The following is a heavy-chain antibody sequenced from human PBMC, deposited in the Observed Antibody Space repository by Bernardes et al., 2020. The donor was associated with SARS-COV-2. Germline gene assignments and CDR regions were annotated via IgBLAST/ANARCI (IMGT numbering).Heavy chain of an antibody. CDR2: INSGGAT. D-gene: IGHD5-18*01. CDR1: GGSLSGYS. Sequence: SETLSLTCAVSGGSLSGYSWSWIRQPPGRGLEWIGNINSGGATNYNPSLKGRVTISVDTSKRQFSLNVTSVTAADTGTYYCARTRGGIMVKAMVTLFDHWGHGTLATVSS. V-gene: IGHV4-34*01. CDR3: ARTRGGIMVKAMVTLFDH. J-gene: IGHJ4*01.